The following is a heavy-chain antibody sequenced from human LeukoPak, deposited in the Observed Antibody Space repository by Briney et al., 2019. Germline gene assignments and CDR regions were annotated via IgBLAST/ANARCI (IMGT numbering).Heavy chain of an antibody. CDR2: INDNGADT. V-gene: IGHV3-23*01. J-gene: IGHJ6*03. Sequence: GGSLRLSCAASGFTFSSYAMSWVRQAPGKGLKWVSTINDNGADTYYADSVKGRFTISRDNSYNTVSLQMNSLRDEDTGVYYCAKGLRTGVGPYMGYHYYMDVWGKGATVTVSS. CDR1: GFTFSSYA. D-gene: IGHD3-16*01. CDR3: AKGLRTGVGPYMGYHYYMDV.